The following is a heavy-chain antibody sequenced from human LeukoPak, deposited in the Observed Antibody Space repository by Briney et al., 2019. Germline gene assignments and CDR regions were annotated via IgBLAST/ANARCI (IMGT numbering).Heavy chain of an antibody. J-gene: IGHJ5*02. CDR1: VGSFSGYY. CDR2: INHSGNT. D-gene: IGHD3-22*01. CDR3: ARVNYFDGSGCYWWFDP. Sequence: SETLSLTCAVYVGSFSGYYWSWIRQPPGKGLEWIGEINHSGNTNHTPSLKSRVTMSVDPSKNQFSLKLNSVTAADTAVYYCARVNYFDGSGCYWWFDPWGQGTLVTVSS. V-gene: IGHV4-34*01.